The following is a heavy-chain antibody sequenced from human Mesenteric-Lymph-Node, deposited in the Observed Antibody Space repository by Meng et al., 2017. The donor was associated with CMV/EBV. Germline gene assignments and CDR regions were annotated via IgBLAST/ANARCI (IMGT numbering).Heavy chain of an antibody. V-gene: IGHV3-66*02. J-gene: IGHJ3*02. Sequence: GESLKISCAASGFTVSSNYMSWVRQAPGKGLEWVSVIYSGGSTYYADSVKGRFTISRDNSKNTLYLQMNSLRAEDTAVYYCARNRGLIYSGYDPFWAFDIWGQGTMVTVSS. CDR1: GFTVSSNY. CDR2: IYSGGST. D-gene: IGHD5-12*01. CDR3: ARNRGLIYSGYDPFWAFDI.